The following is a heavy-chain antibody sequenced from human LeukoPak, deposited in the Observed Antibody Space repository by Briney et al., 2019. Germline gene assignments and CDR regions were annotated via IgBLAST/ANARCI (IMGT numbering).Heavy chain of an antibody. CDR2: IPPYNGNT. CDR3: ARDLMGGATGY. D-gene: IGHD1-26*01. CDR1: GYTFTSYG. V-gene: IGHV1-18*01. J-gene: IGHJ4*02. Sequence: ASVKVCCKAAGYTFTSYGIGWVRQAPGQGLEWMGWIPPYNGNTNYVEKLQGRVTMTTDTSTSTAYMELRSLRSDDTAVYYCARDLMGGATGYWGQGTLVTVSS.